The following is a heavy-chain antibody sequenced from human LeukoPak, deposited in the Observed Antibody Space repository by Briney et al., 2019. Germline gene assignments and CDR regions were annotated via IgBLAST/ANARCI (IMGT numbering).Heavy chain of an antibody. CDR2: IYSSGST. J-gene: IGHJ5*02. D-gene: IGHD5-24*01. V-gene: IGHV4-59*01. Sequence: SETLSLTCTVSGGSINRYYWSWIRQPPGKGLEWIGYIYSSGSTNYNPALKSRVTISVDTSKNQFSLKLSSVTAADTAVYYCARGEDGYKRDNWFDPWGQGTLVTVSS. CDR1: GGSINRYY. CDR3: ARGEDGYKRDNWFDP.